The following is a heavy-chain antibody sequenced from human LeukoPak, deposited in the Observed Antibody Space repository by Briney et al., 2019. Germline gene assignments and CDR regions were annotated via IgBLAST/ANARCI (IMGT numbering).Heavy chain of an antibody. D-gene: IGHD3-22*01. CDR3: ASSSFPEASSGFWFDP. Sequence: SETLSLTRAVYGGSFSGYYWSWLRRPPGTGREGIGEINHSGSTNYNPSLTSRVTISVDTSTNQYSLKLTSVTAADTAVDYCASSSFPEASSGFWFDPWGQGTLVTVSA. J-gene: IGHJ5*02. CDR1: GGSFSGYY. CDR2: INHSGST. V-gene: IGHV4-34*01.